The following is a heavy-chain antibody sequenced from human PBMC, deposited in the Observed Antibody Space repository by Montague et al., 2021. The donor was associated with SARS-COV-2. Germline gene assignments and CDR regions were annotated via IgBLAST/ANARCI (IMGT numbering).Heavy chain of an antibody. CDR1: GDSVSSNRAT. CDR3: ARCYDIVIGYCQIDT. Sequence: CAISGDSVSSNRATWDWLRQSPSTHLQWLGRTHYRSNWYTNYAVSMRGRITVSPDTSKNQFSLHLNSVTPEDTAVYYCARCYDIVIGYCQIDTWGQGTLVTVSS. V-gene: IGHV6-1*01. CDR2: THYRSNWYT. J-gene: IGHJ5*02. D-gene: IGHD3-9*01.